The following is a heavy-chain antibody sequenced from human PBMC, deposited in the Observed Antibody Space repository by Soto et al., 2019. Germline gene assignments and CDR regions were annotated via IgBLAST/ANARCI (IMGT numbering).Heavy chain of an antibody. J-gene: IGHJ4*01. Sequence: PGGSLRLSCAASGFTFSSYWMHWVRQAPGKGLEWVGRIKSKTDGGTPDYAAPVKGRFAISRDDSKNMVYLQMNSLETEDTGIYYCTTDSYSSIIVVRFDYWGHGTLVTVSS. CDR2: IKSKTDGGTP. CDR1: GFTFSSYW. CDR3: TTDSYSSIIVVRFDY. D-gene: IGHD3-22*01. V-gene: IGHV3-15*07.